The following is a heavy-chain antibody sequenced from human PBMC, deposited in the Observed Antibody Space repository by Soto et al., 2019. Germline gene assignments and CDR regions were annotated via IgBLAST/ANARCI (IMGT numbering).Heavy chain of an antibody. V-gene: IGHV4-34*01. D-gene: IGHD6-19*01. CDR1: GRSFNGYY. CDR2: INHSGST. CDR3: ARHVNLAVAGTGFDS. J-gene: IGHJ4*02. Sequence: SXTLSLTFAVYGRSFNGYYCSWIRQPPGKGLEWIGEINHSGSTNYNPSLKSRATISVDTSKNQFSLKLTSVTATDTAVYYCARHVNLAVAGTGFDSWGRGTLVTSPQ.